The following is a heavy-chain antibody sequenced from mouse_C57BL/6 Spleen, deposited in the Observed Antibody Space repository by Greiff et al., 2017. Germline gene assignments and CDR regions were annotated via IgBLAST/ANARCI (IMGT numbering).Heavy chain of an antibody. CDR3: TRYGDYYGSSYVYYFDY. CDR1: GYTFTDYE. D-gene: IGHD1-1*01. CDR2: IDPETGGT. V-gene: IGHV1-15*01. J-gene: IGHJ2*01. Sequence: QVQLQQSGAELVRPGASVTLSCKASGYTFTDYEMHWVKQTPVHGLEWIGAIDPETGGTAYNQKFKGKAILTADKSSSTAYMELRSLTSEDSAVYYCTRYGDYYGSSYVYYFDYWGQGTTLTVSS.